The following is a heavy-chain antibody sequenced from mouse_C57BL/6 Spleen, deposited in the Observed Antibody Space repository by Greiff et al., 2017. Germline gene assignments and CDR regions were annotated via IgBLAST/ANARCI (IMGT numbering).Heavy chain of an antibody. D-gene: IGHD1-1*01. V-gene: IGHV1-55*01. CDR1: GYTFTSYW. Sequence: QVQLQQPGAELVKPGASVKMSCKASGYTFTSYWITWVKQRPGQGLEWIGDIYPGSGSTNYNEKFQNKATMTADTSSSTAYMQLSSLTSDDSAVYYCARDYGSFYFDYWGQGTTLTASS. CDR2: IYPGSGST. CDR3: ARDYGSFYFDY. J-gene: IGHJ2*01.